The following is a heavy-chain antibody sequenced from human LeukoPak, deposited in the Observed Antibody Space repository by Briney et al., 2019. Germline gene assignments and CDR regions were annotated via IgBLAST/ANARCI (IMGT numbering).Heavy chain of an antibody. CDR1: GGSISSGGYS. CDR2: IYHSGTT. V-gene: IGHV4-30-2*02. D-gene: IGHD5-24*01. Sequence: SETLSLTCAVSGGSISSGGYSWSWIRQPPGKGLEWIGYIYHSGTTYYNPSLKSRVTISLDRSKNQFSLKLTSVTAEDTAVYYCAPWRRDLNWFDPWGQGTLVTVSS. CDR3: APWRRDLNWFDP. J-gene: IGHJ5*02.